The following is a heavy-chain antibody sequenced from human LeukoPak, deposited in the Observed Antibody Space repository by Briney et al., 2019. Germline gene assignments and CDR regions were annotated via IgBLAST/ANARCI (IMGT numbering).Heavy chain of an antibody. CDR3: ARYYGSGGEPPYYFDY. CDR2: IYYSGST. J-gene: IGHJ4*02. V-gene: IGHV4-59*01. D-gene: IGHD3-10*01. Sequence: SETLSLTCTVSGGSISSYYWSWIRQPPGKGLEWIGYIYYSGSTNYNPSLKSRVTISVDTSKNQFSLKLSSVTAADTAVYYCARYYGSGGEPPYYFDYWGQGTLVTVSS. CDR1: GGSISSYY.